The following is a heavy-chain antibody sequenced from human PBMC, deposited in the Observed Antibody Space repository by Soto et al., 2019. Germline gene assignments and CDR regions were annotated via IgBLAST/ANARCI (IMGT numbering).Heavy chain of an antibody. CDR2: IYHSGST. J-gene: IGHJ4*02. Sequence: QLQLQESGSGLVKPSQTLSLTCAVSGGSISSGGYSWSWIRQPPGKGLEWIGYIYHSGSTYYNPSLKSRVTISVDRSKNQFSLKLSSVTAADTAVYYCARGFGYQPLLPAEYYFDYWGQGTLVTVSS. V-gene: IGHV4-30-2*01. D-gene: IGHD2-2*01. CDR3: ARGFGYQPLLPAEYYFDY. CDR1: GGSISSGGYS.